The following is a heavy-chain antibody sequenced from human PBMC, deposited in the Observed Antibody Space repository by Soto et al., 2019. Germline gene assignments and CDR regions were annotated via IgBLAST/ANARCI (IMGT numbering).Heavy chain of an antibody. V-gene: IGHV4-4*07. CDR3: ARVQPVYCSSTSCYKGIFDY. CDR2: IYTSGST. CDR1: GGSISSYY. Sequence: SETLSLTCTVSGGSISSYYWSWIRQPAGKGLEWIGRIYTSGSTNYNPSLKSRVTMSVDTSKNQFSLKLSSVTAADTAVYYCARVQPVYCSSTSCYKGIFDYWGQGTLVTVSS. J-gene: IGHJ4*02. D-gene: IGHD2-2*02.